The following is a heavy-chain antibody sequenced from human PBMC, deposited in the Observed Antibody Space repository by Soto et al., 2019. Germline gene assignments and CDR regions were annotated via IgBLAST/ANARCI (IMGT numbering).Heavy chain of an antibody. CDR3: ARDGPYIQLRPFDY. J-gene: IGHJ4*02. CDR2: IKEDGSEK. Sequence: VGSLRLSCAASGFTFSSHWMSWVSQAPGKGLEWVANIKEDGSEKYYVDSVKGRFSISRDNAKNSLYLQMNSLRAEDTAVYYCARDGPYIQLRPFDYWGQGTLVTSPQ. V-gene: IGHV3-7*03. CDR1: GFTFSSHW. D-gene: IGHD5-18*01.